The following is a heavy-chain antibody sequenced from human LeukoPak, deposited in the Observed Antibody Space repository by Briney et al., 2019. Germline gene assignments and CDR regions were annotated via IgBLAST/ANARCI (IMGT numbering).Heavy chain of an antibody. Sequence: PSETLSLTCTVSGGSISSDYWSWIRQPPGKGLEWIGYIYYRGSTNYNPSLKSRVTISVDTSKNQFSLKLSSVTAADTAVYYCAREWPGITAGYFDLWGRGTLVTVSS. CDR1: GGSISSDY. J-gene: IGHJ2*01. CDR3: AREWPGITAGYFDL. CDR2: IYYRGST. V-gene: IGHV4-59*01. D-gene: IGHD3-16*01.